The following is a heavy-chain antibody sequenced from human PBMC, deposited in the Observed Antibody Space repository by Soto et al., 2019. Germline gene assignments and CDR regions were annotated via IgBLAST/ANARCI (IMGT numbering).Heavy chain of an antibody. Sequence: QVHLQESGPGLVQPSQTLSLTCTVSGGSISSGGYYWCWLSQHPGTGLEWIGHISYSGSTYCNTSLKNRVTIAVDASRNQFSLIVYSVNASDTAVDYCARGVLRCGEGSLVTV. V-gene: IGHV4-31*03. CDR1: GGSISSGGYY. CDR3: ARGVLR. J-gene: IGHJ4*03. CDR2: ISYSGST.